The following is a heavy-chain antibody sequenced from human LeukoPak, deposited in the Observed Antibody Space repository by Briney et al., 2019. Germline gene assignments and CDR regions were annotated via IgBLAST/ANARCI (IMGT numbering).Heavy chain of an antibody. CDR2: ISYDGSKK. J-gene: IGHJ4*02. CDR3: ARDKAVAGYYFDY. D-gene: IGHD6-19*01. CDR1: GFTFTSYA. V-gene: IGHV3-30*14. Sequence: GGSLRLSCAASGFTFTSYAIHRVRQAPGKGREGVAIISYDGSKKYYADSVKCRFTISRDNSKHTVYLQMNSLRAQPTAGYYCARDKAVAGYYFDYWGQGTLVTVSS.